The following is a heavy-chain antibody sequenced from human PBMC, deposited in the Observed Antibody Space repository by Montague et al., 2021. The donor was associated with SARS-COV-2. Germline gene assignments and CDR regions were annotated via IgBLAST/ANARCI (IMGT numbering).Heavy chain of an antibody. J-gene: IGHJ4*02. CDR3: ARVDAASGTPYCDY. V-gene: IGHV4-31*03. CDR2: IYYSGSA. Sequence: TLSLTRTVSGGSISGGSYSWSWIRQGPGKGLEWIGNIYYSGSAYYSPSLRSRATLSVDTSKNQFSLNLSSVTAADTAVYYCARVDAASGTPYCDYWGQGTLVTVSS. CDR1: GGSISGGSYS. D-gene: IGHD6-13*01.